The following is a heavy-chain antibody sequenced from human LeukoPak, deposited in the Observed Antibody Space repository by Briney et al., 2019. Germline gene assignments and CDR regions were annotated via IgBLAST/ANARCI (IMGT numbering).Heavy chain of an antibody. J-gene: IGHJ4*02. CDR2: ISGSGGST. D-gene: IGHD2-2*01. V-gene: IGHV3-23*01. CDR1: GFTFSSYA. Sequence: PGGSLRLSCAASGFTFSSYAMSWVRQAPGKGLEWVSAISGSGGSTYYADSVKGRFTISRDNSKNTLYLQMNSLRPENTAVYYCARTPQKYCSSATCYPDYWGQGTLVTVSS. CDR3: ARTPQKYCSSATCYPDY.